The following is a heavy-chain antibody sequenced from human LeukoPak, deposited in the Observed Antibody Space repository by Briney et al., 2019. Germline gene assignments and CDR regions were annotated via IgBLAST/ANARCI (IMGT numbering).Heavy chain of an antibody. J-gene: IGHJ6*04. V-gene: IGHV4-34*01. CDR1: GFTFSSYS. D-gene: IGHD3-16*02. Sequence: GSLRLSCAASGFTFSSYSMNWIRQPPGKGLEWTGEINHSGRTKYNPSLKSRVTMSVDTSKNQFSLNLSSVTAADTAVYYCARGSYRRDVWGKGTTVTVSS. CDR2: INHSGRT. CDR3: ARGSYRRDV.